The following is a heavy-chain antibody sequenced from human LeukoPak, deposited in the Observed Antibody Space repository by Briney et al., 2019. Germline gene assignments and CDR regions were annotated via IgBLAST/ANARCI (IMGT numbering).Heavy chain of an antibody. D-gene: IGHD3-16*01. Sequence: GGSLRLSCAASGFTFNDFAMHWVRQAPGKGLEWVSLISGDGRDTYYADSVKGRFTISRDNAKNSLYLQMNSLRAEDTAVYYCARDFMITFGGATPFDYWGQGTLVTVSS. CDR1: GFTFNDFA. V-gene: IGHV3-43*02. J-gene: IGHJ4*02. CDR2: ISGDGRDT. CDR3: ARDFMITFGGATPFDY.